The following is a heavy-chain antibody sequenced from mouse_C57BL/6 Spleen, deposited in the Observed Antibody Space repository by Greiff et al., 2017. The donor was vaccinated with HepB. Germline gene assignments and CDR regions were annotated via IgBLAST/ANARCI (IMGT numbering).Heavy chain of an antibody. J-gene: IGHJ3*01. D-gene: IGHD1-1*01. CDR2: ISSGGSYT. Sequence: DVKLVESGGDLVKPGGSLKLSCAASGFTFSSYGMSWVRQTPDKRLEWVATISSGGSYTYYPDSVKGQFTISRDNAKNTLYLQMSSLTSEDTAMYYCARIGSCYPAWFAYWGQGTLVTVSA. V-gene: IGHV5-6*02. CDR1: GFTFSSYG. CDR3: ARIGSCYPAWFAY.